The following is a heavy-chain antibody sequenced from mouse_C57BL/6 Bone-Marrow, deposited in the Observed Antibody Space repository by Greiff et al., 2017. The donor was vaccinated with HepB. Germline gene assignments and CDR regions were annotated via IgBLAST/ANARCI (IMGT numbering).Heavy chain of an antibody. CDR2: IDPSDSYT. CDR3: ARSSYKGFAY. CDR1: GYTFTSYW. V-gene: IGHV1-50*01. J-gene: IGHJ3*01. Sequence: QVQLQQPGAELVKPGASVKLSCKASGYTFTSYWMQWVKQRPGQGLEWIGEIDPSDSYTNYNQKFKGKATLTVDTSSSTAYMQLSSLTSEDSAVYYWARSSYKGFAYWGQGTLVTVSA. D-gene: IGHD1-3*01.